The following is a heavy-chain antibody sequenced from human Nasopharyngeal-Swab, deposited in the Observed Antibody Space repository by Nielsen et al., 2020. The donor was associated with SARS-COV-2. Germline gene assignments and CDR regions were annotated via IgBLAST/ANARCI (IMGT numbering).Heavy chain of an antibody. V-gene: IGHV3-23*01. CDR1: GFTFSSYW. Sequence: GGSLRLSCAASGFTFSSYWMHWVRQAPGKGLEWVSGISASGRATYYADSVEGRLTISRDNSRNALSLQMNNLRAEDTATYYCARGCDTDCFRVDSWGQGTLVTVSS. D-gene: IGHD2-21*02. CDR3: ARGCDTDCFRVDS. CDR2: ISASGRAT. J-gene: IGHJ4*02.